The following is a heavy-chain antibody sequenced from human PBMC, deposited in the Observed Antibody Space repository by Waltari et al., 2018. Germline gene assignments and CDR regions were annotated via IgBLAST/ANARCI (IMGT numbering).Heavy chain of an antibody. CDR1: GGAISSGGYY. J-gene: IGHJ5*02. CDR3: ARGRFGSSSWAPHWFDP. V-gene: IGHV4-31*03. Sequence: QVQLQESGPGLVKPSQTLSLTCTVPGGAISSGGYYWSWIRQHPGKGLEWIGYIYYSGSTYYNPSLKSRFTISVDTSKNQFSLKLSSVTAADTAVYYCARGRFGSSSWAPHWFDPWGQGTLVTVSS. CDR2: IYYSGST. D-gene: IGHD6-13*01.